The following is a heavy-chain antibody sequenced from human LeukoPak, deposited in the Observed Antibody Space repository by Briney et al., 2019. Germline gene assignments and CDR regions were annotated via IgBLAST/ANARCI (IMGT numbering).Heavy chain of an antibody. V-gene: IGHV5-51*01. D-gene: IGHD3-22*01. CDR2: IYPGDSDT. CDR1: GYSFTSYW. Sequence: GESLKISCKGSGYSFTSYWIGWVRQMPGKGLEWMGIIYPGDSDTRYSPSFQGQVTISADKSISTAYLQWSSPKASDTAMYYCARQRRHSYYDSSGYYNDYWGQGTLVTVSS. J-gene: IGHJ4*02. CDR3: ARQRRHSYYDSSGYYNDY.